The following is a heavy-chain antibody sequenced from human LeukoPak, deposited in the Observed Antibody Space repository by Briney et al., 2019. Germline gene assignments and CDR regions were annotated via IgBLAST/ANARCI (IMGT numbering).Heavy chain of an antibody. CDR2: IYYSGST. CDR1: GGSISSYY. J-gene: IGHJ4*02. V-gene: IGHV4-59*01. Sequence: SEALSLTCTVSGGSISSYYWSWIRQPPGKGLEWIGYIYYSGSTNYNPSLKSRVTVSIDTSRNQFSLKLNSVTAADTAVYYCARWQSNIYFDYWGQGTLVTVSS. D-gene: IGHD4-11*01. CDR3: ARWQSNIYFDY.